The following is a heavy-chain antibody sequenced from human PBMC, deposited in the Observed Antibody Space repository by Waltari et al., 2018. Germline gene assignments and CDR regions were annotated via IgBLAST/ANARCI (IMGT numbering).Heavy chain of an antibody. CDR2: SRSKANSYAT. CDR1: GFTSSGSA. J-gene: IGHJ4*02. Sequence: EVQLVESAGGLVQPGGSLNLSCAASGFTSSGSASHCVRQASGKGVEWVGRSRSKANSYATAYAASVKGRFTICRDDSKNTAYLQMNSLKTEDTAVYYCTSRPLGYWGQGTLVTVSS. D-gene: IGHD3-16*01. V-gene: IGHV3-73*01. CDR3: TSRPLGY.